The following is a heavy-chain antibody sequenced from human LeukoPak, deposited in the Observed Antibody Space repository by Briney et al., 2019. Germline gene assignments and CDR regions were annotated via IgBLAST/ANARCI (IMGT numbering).Heavy chain of an antibody. CDR3: STDSRVMNY. CDR1: GFTFSKAW. D-gene: IGHD2-21*01. V-gene: IGHV3-15*01. J-gene: IGHJ4*02. CDR2: IKSKTDGGTT. Sequence: GGSLRLFCGASGFTFSKAWMSWVRQAPGKGLEWVGRIKSKTDGGTTDYAAPVKGKFTISRDDSKNTLYLQMNSRKTEDKAVYYCSTDSRVMNYWGQGTLVTVSS.